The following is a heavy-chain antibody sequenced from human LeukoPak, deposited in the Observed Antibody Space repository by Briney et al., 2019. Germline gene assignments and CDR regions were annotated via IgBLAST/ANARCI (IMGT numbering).Heavy chain of an antibody. V-gene: IGHV4-31*03. CDR3: ASSRSAEYFQH. CDR2: IYYSGST. Sequence: SETLSLTCTVSGGSISSGGYYWSWIRQHPGKGLEWIGYIYYSGSTYYNPSLKSRVTISVDASKNQFSLKLSSVTAADTAVYYCASSRSAEYFQHWGQGTLVTVSS. CDR1: GGSISSGGYY. J-gene: IGHJ1*01.